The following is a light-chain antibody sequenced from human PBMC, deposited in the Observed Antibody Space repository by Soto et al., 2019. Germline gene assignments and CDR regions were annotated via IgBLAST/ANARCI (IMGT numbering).Light chain of an antibody. Sequence: VIWMTQSPSLLSASTGDRATISCRMRQGISSYLAWYQQKPGKAPELLIYAASTLQSGVPSRFSGSGSGTEFILTISSLQPDDFATYHCQHYGGVWTFGQGTKVDIK. V-gene: IGKV1D-8*03. CDR2: AAS. J-gene: IGKJ1*01. CDR1: QGISSY. CDR3: QHYGGVWT.